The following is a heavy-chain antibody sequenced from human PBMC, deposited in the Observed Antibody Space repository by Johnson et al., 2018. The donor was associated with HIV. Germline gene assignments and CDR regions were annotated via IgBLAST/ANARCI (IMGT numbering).Heavy chain of an antibody. CDR3: AKDFIAAAGHDAFDI. V-gene: IGHV3-30*02. J-gene: IGHJ3*02. D-gene: IGHD6-13*01. CDR2: IRYDGSNK. Sequence: QVQLVESGGGVVQPGGSLRLSCAASGFTFSSYGMHWVRQAPDKGLEWVAFIRYDGSNKYYADSVKGRFTISRDNSKNTLYMQMNSLRAEDTAVYYCAKDFIAAAGHDAFDIWGQGTMVTVSS. CDR1: GFTFSSYG.